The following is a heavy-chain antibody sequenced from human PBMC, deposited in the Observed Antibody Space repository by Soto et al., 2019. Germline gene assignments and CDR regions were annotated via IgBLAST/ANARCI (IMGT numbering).Heavy chain of an antibody. CDR2: ISVSGGST. CDR3: AKYYDFWSDTGRYFDY. CDR1: GLTVSSYA. D-gene: IGHD3-3*01. V-gene: IGHV3-23*01. J-gene: IGHJ4*02. Sequence: PGGSLRLSCAASGLTVSSYAMSWVRQAPGKGLEWVSGISVSGGSTYYADSVKGRFTISRDISKNTLYLQMNSLRAEDTAVYYCAKYYDFWSDTGRYFDYWGQGTLVTVSS.